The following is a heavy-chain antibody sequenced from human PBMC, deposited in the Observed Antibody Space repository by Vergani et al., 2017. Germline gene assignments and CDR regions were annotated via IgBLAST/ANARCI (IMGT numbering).Heavy chain of an antibody. CDR1: GFTFSSYG. Sequence: QVQLVESGGGVVQPGGSLRLSCAASGFTFSSYGMHWVRQAPGKGLQWVAFIRYEGSKKYYADSVKGRFTISRDNSKNKMYLQMNSLRTEDTAVYYCAKDRVRYSAYDNYGMDVWGQGTTVTVSS. D-gene: IGHD5-12*01. CDR3: AKDRVRYSAYDNYGMDV. CDR2: IRYEGSKK. J-gene: IGHJ6*02. V-gene: IGHV3-30*02.